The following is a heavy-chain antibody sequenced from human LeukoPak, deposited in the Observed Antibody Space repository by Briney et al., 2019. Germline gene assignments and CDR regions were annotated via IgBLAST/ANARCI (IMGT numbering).Heavy chain of an antibody. CDR2: INWNGGST. D-gene: IGHD6-19*01. CDR3: ARGHSSGSRSAFDI. CDR1: GFTFDDYG. V-gene: IGHV3-20*04. Sequence: GGSLRLSCAASGFTFDDYGMSWVRQAPGKGLEWVSGINWNGGSTGYADSVKGRFTISRDNAKNSLYLHMNSLRAEDTALYYCARGHSSGSRSAFDIWGQGTMVTVSS. J-gene: IGHJ3*02.